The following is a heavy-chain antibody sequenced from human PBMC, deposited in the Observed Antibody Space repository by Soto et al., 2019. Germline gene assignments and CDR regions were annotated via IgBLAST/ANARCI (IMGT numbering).Heavy chain of an antibody. D-gene: IGHD3-10*01. Sequence: QMQLVQSGAEVKERGSSVKISCKTSGGTFNTYALTWVRQAPGQGLEWIGGIIPIFGIKNVAQRFQGRVTINADESLTTAYMEMTSLRSDDTAVYYCAKEAGDNWGQGTLVTVYS. CDR2: IIPIFGIK. CDR1: GGTFNTYA. CDR3: AKEAGDN. J-gene: IGHJ4*02. V-gene: IGHV1-69*01.